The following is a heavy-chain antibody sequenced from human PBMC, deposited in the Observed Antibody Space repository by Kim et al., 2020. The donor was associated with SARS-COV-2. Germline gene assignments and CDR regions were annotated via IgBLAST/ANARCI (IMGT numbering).Heavy chain of an antibody. J-gene: IGHJ3*02. V-gene: IGHV4-59*08. CDR2: IYYSGST. CDR3: ATNANTGVVHHDAFDI. CDR1: GGSISSYY. Sequence: SETLSLTCTVSGGSISSYYWSWIRQPPGKGLEWIGYIYYSGSTNYNPSLKSRVTISVDTSKNQFSLKLSSVTAADTAVYYCATNANTGVVHHDAFDIWGQGTMVTVSS. D-gene: IGHD3-3*01.